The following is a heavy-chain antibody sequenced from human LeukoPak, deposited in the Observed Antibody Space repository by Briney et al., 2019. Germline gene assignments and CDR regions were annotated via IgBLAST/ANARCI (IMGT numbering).Heavy chain of an antibody. CDR1: GFTFSSYS. CDR2: IRYDGSNK. D-gene: IGHD5-12*01. J-gene: IGHJ4*02. Sequence: GGSLRLSCAASGFTFSSYSMHWVRQAPGKGLEWVAFIRYDGSNKYYADSVKGRFTISRDNSKNTLYLQMNSLRAEDTAVYYCAKDQAEYSGYEFDYWGQGTLVTVSS. V-gene: IGHV3-30*02. CDR3: AKDQAEYSGYEFDY.